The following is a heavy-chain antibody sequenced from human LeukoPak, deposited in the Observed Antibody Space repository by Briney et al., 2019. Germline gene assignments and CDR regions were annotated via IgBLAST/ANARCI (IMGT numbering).Heavy chain of an antibody. CDR1: GFTFSSYG. V-gene: IGHV3-30*19. CDR3: ARESDSSGLTDY. D-gene: IGHD6-19*01. J-gene: IGHJ4*02. Sequence: GGSLRLSCAASGFTFSSYGMHWVRQAPDKGLEWVAVISYDGSNKYYADSVKGRFTISRDNSKNTLYLQMNSLRAEDTAVYYCARESDSSGLTDYWGQGTLVTVSS. CDR2: ISYDGSNK.